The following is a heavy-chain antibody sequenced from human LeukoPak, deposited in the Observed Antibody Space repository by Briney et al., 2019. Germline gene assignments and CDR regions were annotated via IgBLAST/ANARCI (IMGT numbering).Heavy chain of an antibody. CDR2: IYHSWNT. Sequence: SETVSLTCAVSVGSLSSSNWWSLVRPPPGKGLEWSGEIYHSWNTNYNPSLKGRVTISVDKSKNQFSLKMSSVTAADTAVYYCARGALFGGGFDYWGQGTLVTVSS. J-gene: IGHJ4*02. D-gene: IGHD3-10*01. V-gene: IGHV4-4*02. CDR3: ARGALFGGGFDY. CDR1: VGSLSSSNW.